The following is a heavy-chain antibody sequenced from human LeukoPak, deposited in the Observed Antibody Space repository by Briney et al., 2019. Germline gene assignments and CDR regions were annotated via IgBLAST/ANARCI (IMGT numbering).Heavy chain of an antibody. V-gene: IGHV1-18*01. CDR2: ISAYNGNT. J-gene: IGHJ4*02. D-gene: IGHD2-2*01. CDR1: GYTFTSYG. Sequence: ASVKVSCKASGYTFTSYGISWVRQAPGQGLEWMGWISAYNGNTNYAQKLQGRVTMTTDTSTSTAYMELRSLRSDDTAVYYCARVIRKQASYCSSTSCYGGGFDYWGQGTLVTVSS. CDR3: ARVIRKQASYCSSTSCYGGGFDY.